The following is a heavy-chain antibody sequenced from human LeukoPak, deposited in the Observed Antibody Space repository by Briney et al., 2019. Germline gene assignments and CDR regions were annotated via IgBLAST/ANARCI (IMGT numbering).Heavy chain of an antibody. CDR3: ASDYYGSGSFSYFDY. J-gene: IGHJ4*02. CDR1: GVSFSGYY. D-gene: IGHD3-10*01. V-gene: IGHV4-34*01. CDR2: IHHSGTT. Sequence: KPSEALSLTCAASGVSFSGYYWSWIRQSPGKWLEWIGDIHHSGTTNYNPSLKSRVTISIDTSKDQFSLKLSSVTAADTAVYYCASDYYGSGSFSYFDYWGQGTLVTVSS.